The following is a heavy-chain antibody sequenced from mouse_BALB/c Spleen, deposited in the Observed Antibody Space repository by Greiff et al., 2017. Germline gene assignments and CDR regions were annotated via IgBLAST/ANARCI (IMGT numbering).Heavy chain of an antibody. CDR3: ARAGYRYDGDWYFDV. Sequence: VQLKQSGAELVRPGALVKLSCKASGFNIKDYYMHWVKQRPEQGLEWIGWIDPENGNTIYDPKFQGKASITADTSSNTAYLQLSSLTSEDTAVYYCARAGYRYDGDWYFDVWGAGTTVTVSS. CDR2: IDPENGNT. V-gene: IGHV14-1*02. CDR1: GFNIKDYY. D-gene: IGHD2-14*01. J-gene: IGHJ1*01.